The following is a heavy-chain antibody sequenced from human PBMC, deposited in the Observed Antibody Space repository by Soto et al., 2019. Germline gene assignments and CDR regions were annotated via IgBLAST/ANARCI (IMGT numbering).Heavy chain of an antibody. CDR3: AKERDIAAADHVSGDY. J-gene: IGHJ4*02. CDR1: GFTFSSYA. D-gene: IGHD6-13*01. V-gene: IGHV3-23*01. CDR2: ISGSGGST. Sequence: GGSLRLSCAASGFTFSSYAMSWVRQAPGKGLEWVSAISGSGGSTYYADSVKGRFTISRDNSKNTLYLQMNSLRAEDTAVYYCAKERDIAAADHVSGDYWGQGTLVTVSS.